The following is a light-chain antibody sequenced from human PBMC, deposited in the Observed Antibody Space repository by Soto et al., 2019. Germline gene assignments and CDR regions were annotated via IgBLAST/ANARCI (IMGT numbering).Light chain of an antibody. Sequence: DIVMTQSPDSLAVSLGERATINCKSSQSVLYSSNNKNYLAWYQQNPGQPPKLLIYWASTRESGVPDRFSGSGSGTDFNLTISSLQAEDVAVYYCHQYYTTPFTFGPGTKVDIK. J-gene: IGKJ3*01. V-gene: IGKV4-1*01. CDR2: WAS. CDR3: HQYYTTPFT. CDR1: QSVLYSSNNKNY.